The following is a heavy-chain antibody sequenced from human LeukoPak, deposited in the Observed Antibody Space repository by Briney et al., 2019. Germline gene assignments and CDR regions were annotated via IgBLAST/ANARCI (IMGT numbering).Heavy chain of an antibody. J-gene: IGHJ4*02. V-gene: IGHV3-23*01. CDR3: AKAKSMVQPEYFDY. CDR2: ISGSGGGT. Sequence: GGSLRLSCAACGFTSSSYAMSWVRQAPGKGLEWVTAISGSGGGTYYADSVKGRFTISRDNAKNTLYPQMNSLRAEDTAVYYCAKAKSMVQPEYFDYWGQGTLVTVSS. CDR1: GFTSSSYA. D-gene: IGHD3-10*01.